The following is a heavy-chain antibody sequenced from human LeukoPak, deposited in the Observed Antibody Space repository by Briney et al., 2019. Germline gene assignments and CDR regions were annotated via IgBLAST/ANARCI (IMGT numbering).Heavy chain of an antibody. Sequence: GGSLRLSCAASGFILSDYYMSWIRQAPGKGLEWVAYISTSDRTTYYADSVKGRITISRDNAKNSLYLQMNSLRAEDTAVYYCARESYSSGYYYDYWGQGTLVTVSS. CDR2: ISTSDRTT. CDR1: GFILSDYY. J-gene: IGHJ4*02. V-gene: IGHV3-11*04. D-gene: IGHD3-22*01. CDR3: ARESYSSGYYYDY.